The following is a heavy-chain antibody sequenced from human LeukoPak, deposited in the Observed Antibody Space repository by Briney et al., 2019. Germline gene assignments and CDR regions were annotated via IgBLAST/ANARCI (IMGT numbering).Heavy chain of an antibody. CDR1: VYTFTPFN. Sequence: GASVKVSCKAFVYTFTPFNMHWVRQTPGQGLEWMGWINPNSGGTNYAQKFQGRVTMTRDTSISTAYMELSRLRSDDTAVYYCASILDVAMYYFDYWGQGTLVTVSS. J-gene: IGHJ4*02. V-gene: IGHV1-2*02. CDR3: ASILDVAMYYFDY. D-gene: IGHD3-10*02. CDR2: INPNSGGT.